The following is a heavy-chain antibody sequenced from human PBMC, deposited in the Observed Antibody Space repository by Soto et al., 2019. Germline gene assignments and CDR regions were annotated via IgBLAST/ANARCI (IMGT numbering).Heavy chain of an antibody. J-gene: IGHJ3*02. D-gene: IGHD3-22*01. Sequence: QVQLVESGGGVVQPGRSLRLSCAASGFTFSSYGMHWVRQAPGKGLEWVAVISYDGSNKYYADSVKGRFTISRDNSKNTLYLQMSSLRAEDTAVYYCAKDLSLYDSSGYIAFDIWGQGTMVTVSS. CDR3: AKDLSLYDSSGYIAFDI. V-gene: IGHV3-30*18. CDR2: ISYDGSNK. CDR1: GFTFSSYG.